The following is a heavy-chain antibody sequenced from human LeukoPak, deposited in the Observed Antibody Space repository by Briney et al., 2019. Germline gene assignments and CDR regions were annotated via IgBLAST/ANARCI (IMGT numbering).Heavy chain of an antibody. Sequence: ASVKASCKASGYTFTSYAMHWVRQAPGQRLEWMGWINAGNGNTEYSQKFQGRVTITRDTSASTAYMELSSLRSEDTAVYYCARVGGSGSYYNFDYWGQGTLVTVSS. J-gene: IGHJ4*02. D-gene: IGHD3-10*01. CDR1: GYTFTSYA. CDR2: INAGNGNT. CDR3: ARVGGSGSYYNFDY. V-gene: IGHV1-3*01.